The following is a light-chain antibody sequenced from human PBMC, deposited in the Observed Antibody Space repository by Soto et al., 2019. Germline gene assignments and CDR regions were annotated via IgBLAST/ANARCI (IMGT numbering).Light chain of an antibody. CDR1: STDFVGYNR. V-gene: IGLV2-18*01. CDR2: EVS. J-gene: IGLJ1*01. CDR3: SLNASENAYV. Sequence: QSVLTQPPSVSGSPGQSVTISCTGTSTDFVGYNRVSWYQQPPGTAPKLMIYEVSRRPSGVPDRFSGSKSGNTASLTISGLQAADEADYYCSLNASENAYVFGPGTKVTVL.